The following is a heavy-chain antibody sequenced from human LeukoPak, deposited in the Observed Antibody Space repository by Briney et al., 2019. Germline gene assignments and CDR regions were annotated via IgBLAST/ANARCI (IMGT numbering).Heavy chain of an antibody. CDR3: ARDAYYYDSSGDWPGVDYYMDV. CDR1: GYTFTGYY. D-gene: IGHD3-22*01. J-gene: IGHJ6*03. Sequence: ASVKVSCKASGYTFTGYYMHWVRQAPGQGLEWMGRIIPIFGTANYAQKFQGRVTITTDESTSTAYMELSSLRSEDTAVYYCARDAYYYDSSGDWPGVDYYMDVWGKGTTVTVSS. CDR2: IIPIFGTA. V-gene: IGHV1-69*05.